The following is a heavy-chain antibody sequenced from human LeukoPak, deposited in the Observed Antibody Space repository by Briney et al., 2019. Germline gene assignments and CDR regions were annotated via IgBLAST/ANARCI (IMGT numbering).Heavy chain of an antibody. J-gene: IGHJ4*02. Sequence: GGSLRLSCAASGFTFSNYAMNWVRQAPGKGLEWVSGISGNGGRTYYADSVQGRFTISRDNSRNTLYLQMNSLRAEDTAVYYCARRGAAGTYYFDYWGQGTLVTVSS. CDR3: ARRGAAGTYYFDY. CDR2: ISGNGGRT. CDR1: GFTFSNYA. D-gene: IGHD6-13*01. V-gene: IGHV3-23*01.